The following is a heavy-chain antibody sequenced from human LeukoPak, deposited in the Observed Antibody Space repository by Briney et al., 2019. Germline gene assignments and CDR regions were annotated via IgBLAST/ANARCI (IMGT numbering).Heavy chain of an antibody. D-gene: IGHD6-19*01. CDR1: GYSFTSYW. CDR2: IYPGDSDT. V-gene: IGHV5-51*01. Sequence: GESLKISCKGSGYSFTSYWIGWVRQMPGKGLEWMGIIYPGDSDTRYSPSFQGQVTISADKSISNAYLQWSSLKASDTAMYYCARLGVVEGQWLGYFDYWGQGTLVTVSS. J-gene: IGHJ4*02. CDR3: ARLGVVEGQWLGYFDY.